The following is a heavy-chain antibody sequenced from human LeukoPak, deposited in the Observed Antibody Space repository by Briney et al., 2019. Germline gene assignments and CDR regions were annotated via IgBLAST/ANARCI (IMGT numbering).Heavy chain of an antibody. CDR1: GFTFSSYA. D-gene: IGHD3-10*01. CDR2: ISYDGSNK. CDR3: ARGFLGSGSYSDY. V-gene: IGHV3-30*04. Sequence: GGSLRLSCAASGFTFSSYAMHWVRQAPGKGLEWVAVISYDGSNKYYADSVKGRFTISRDNSKNTLYLQMNSLRVEDTAVYYCARGFLGSGSYSDYWGQGTLVTVSS. J-gene: IGHJ4*02.